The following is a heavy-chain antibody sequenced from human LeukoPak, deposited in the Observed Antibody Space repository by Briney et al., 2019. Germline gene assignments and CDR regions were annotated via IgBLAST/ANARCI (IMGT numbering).Heavy chain of an antibody. Sequence: PSGTLSLTCTVSGGSISSSSYYWGWIRQPPGKGLEWIGSIYYSGSTYYNPSLKSRVTISVDTSKNQFSLKLSSVTAADTAVYYCARDKLGSSWSHYYGMDVWGQGTTVTVSS. CDR3: ARDKLGSSWSHYYGMDV. CDR1: GGSISSSSYY. D-gene: IGHD6-13*01. V-gene: IGHV4-39*07. CDR2: IYYSGST. J-gene: IGHJ6*02.